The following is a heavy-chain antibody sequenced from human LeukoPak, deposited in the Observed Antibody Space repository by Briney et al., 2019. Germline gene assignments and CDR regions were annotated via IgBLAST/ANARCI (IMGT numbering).Heavy chain of an antibody. CDR3: AKRPSFWYDSSGYPYYFDY. V-gene: IGHV3-23*01. J-gene: IGHJ4*02. CDR2: ISGSGGST. D-gene: IGHD3-22*01. CDR1: GFTFSSYA. Sequence: GGSLRLSCAASGFTFSSYAMSWVRQAPGKGLEWGSAISGSGGSTYYADSVKGRFTISRANSKNTLYLQMNSLRAEDTAVYYCAKRPSFWYDSSGYPYYFDYWGQGTLVTVSS.